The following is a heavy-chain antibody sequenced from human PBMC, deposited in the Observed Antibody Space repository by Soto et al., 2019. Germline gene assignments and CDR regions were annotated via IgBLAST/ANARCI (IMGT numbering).Heavy chain of an antibody. D-gene: IGHD2-15*01. CDR2: IYYTGST. CDR3: ARGYCSGGACFYIDY. V-gene: IGHV4-59*01. Sequence: SXTLXLTCTVCGGSISSYYWSWIRQPPGRGLEWIGYIYYTGSTNYNPSLKSRVTISLDTSKSQFSLKLTSVTAADTAVYYCARGYCSGGACFYIDYWGQGTLVTVSS. J-gene: IGHJ4*02. CDR1: GGSISSYY.